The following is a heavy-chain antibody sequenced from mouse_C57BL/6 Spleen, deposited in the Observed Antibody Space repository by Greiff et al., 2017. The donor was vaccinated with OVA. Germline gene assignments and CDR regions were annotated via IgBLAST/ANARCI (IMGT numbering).Heavy chain of an antibody. V-gene: IGHV1-72*01. CDR2: IDPNSGGT. CDR1: GYTFTSYW. CDR3: ARDSSGYGAMDY. J-gene: IGHJ4*01. Sequence: QVQLQQPGAELVKPGASVKLSCKASGYTFTSYWMHWVKQRPGRGLEWIGRIDPNSGGTRYNEKFKSKATLTVDKPSSTANMQVRSLTSEESAVYYCARDSSGYGAMDYWGQGTSVTGSS. D-gene: IGHD3-2*02.